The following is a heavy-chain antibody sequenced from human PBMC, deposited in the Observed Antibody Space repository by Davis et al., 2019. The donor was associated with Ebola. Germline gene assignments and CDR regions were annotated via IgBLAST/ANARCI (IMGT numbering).Heavy chain of an antibody. V-gene: IGHV3-9*01. Sequence: GGSLRLSCAASGFTFDDYAMHWVRQAPGKGLEWVSGISWNSGSIGYADSVKGRFTISRDNAKNSLYLQMNSLRAEDTVLYYCAKNYYAYDAFDIWGQGTMVTVSS. CDR2: ISWNSGSI. J-gene: IGHJ3*02. D-gene: IGHD2-2*01. CDR1: GFTFDDYA. CDR3: AKNYYAYDAFDI.